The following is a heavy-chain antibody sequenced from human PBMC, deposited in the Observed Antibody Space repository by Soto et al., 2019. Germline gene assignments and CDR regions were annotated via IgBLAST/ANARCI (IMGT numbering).Heavy chain of an antibody. CDR1: GYTFTSYG. J-gene: IGHJ3*02. CDR2: ISAYNGNT. Sequence: ASVKVSCKASGYTFTSYGISWVRQAPGQGLEWMGWISAYNGNTNYAQKLQGRVTMTTDTSTSTAYMELRSLRSDDTAVYYCVGEYYYDSSGYYTDAFGIWGQGTMVTVSS. CDR3: VGEYYYDSSGYYTDAFGI. V-gene: IGHV1-18*01. D-gene: IGHD3-22*01.